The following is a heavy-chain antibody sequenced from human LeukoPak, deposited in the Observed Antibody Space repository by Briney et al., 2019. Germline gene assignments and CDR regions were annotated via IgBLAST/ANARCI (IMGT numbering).Heavy chain of an antibody. CDR3: AMRLAVAGVYYFDY. Sequence: SETLSLTCTVSGGSISGYYWSWIRQPPGKGLEWIGYIYSSGSTNYNPSLKSRVTISVDTSKNQFSLKLSSVTAADTAVYYCAMRLAVAGVYYFDYWGQGTLVTVSS. J-gene: IGHJ4*02. D-gene: IGHD6-19*01. V-gene: IGHV4-59*01. CDR1: GGSISGYY. CDR2: IYSSGST.